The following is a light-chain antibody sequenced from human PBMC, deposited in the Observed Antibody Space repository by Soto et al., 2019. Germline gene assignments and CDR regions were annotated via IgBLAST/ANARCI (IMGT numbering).Light chain of an antibody. CDR2: SAS. Sequence: DIQMTQSPSSLSVSVGDRVTITCRPSRGIGNALAWYQQKPGTVPKLLIHSASTLQSGVPSRFSGSGSGTDFTLTISSLQPEDVASYYCQKYDSAPTFGPGTKVEIK. CDR1: RGIGNA. V-gene: IGKV1-27*01. CDR3: QKYDSAPT. J-gene: IGKJ1*01.